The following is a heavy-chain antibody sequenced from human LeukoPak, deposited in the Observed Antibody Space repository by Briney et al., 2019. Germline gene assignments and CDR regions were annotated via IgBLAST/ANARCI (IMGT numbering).Heavy chain of an antibody. CDR3: ARSRSIAARPGTFDP. D-gene: IGHD6-6*01. J-gene: IGHJ5*02. CDR1: GGSISSSSYY. CDR2: IYYSGST. V-gene: IGHV4-39*01. Sequence: SETLSLTCTVSGGSISSSSYYWGWIRQPPGKGLEWIGSIYYSGSTYYNPSLKSRVTISVDTSKNQFSLKLSSVTAADTAVYYCARSRSIAARPGTFDPWGQGTLVTVSS.